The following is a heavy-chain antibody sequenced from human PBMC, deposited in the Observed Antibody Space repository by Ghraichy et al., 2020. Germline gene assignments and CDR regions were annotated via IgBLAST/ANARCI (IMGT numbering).Heavy chain of an antibody. CDR2: IYYSGST. V-gene: IGHV4-39*01. D-gene: IGHD4-17*01. CDR1: GGSISSSSYY. Sequence: SETLSLTCTVSGGSISSSSYYWGWIRQPPGKGLDWIGSIYYSGSTYYNPSLKSRVTISVDTSKNQFSLKLSSVTAADTAVYYCARVQYDYGDYHRYYYYYGMDVWGQGTTVTVSS. CDR3: ARVQYDYGDYHRYYYYYGMDV. J-gene: IGHJ6*02.